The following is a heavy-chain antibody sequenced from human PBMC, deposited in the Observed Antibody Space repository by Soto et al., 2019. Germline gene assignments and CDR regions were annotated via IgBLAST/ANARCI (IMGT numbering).Heavy chain of an antibody. CDR3: ARGRGWVDP. CDR1: GGSITSYY. Sequence: QVQLQESGPGLVKPSETLSLTCTVSGGSITSYYWSWIRQPPGKGMECIGYMYYSGSTNYNPSLKSRVTISVDTSKNQFSLMLSSVTAADTAVYYCARGRGWVDPWGQGTLVTVSS. V-gene: IGHV4-59*01. CDR2: MYYSGST. J-gene: IGHJ5*02.